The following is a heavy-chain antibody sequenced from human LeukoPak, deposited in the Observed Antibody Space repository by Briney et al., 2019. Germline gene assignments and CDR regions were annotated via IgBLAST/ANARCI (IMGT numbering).Heavy chain of an antibody. V-gene: IGHV1-8*01. CDR1: GYCFSSYD. J-gene: IGHJ4*02. Sequence: ASVKVSSKASGYCFSSYDLSWGLQATGQGLEWRVWMKWNGGNTGYAHNLRGRVTMTRDTSISTAYLEMTSLTAEDTAIYYCARGVAVAGTGYWGQGTLVTVSS. CDR3: ARGVAVAGTGY. D-gene: IGHD6-19*01. CDR2: MKWNGGNT.